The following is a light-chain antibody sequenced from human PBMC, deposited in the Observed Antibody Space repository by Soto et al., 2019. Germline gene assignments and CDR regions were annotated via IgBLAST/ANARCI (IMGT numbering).Light chain of an antibody. J-gene: IGKJ1*01. CDR2: GAS. CDR1: QDIRNE. CDR3: LQDHSYPRT. V-gene: IGKV1-6*01. Sequence: AIQMTQSPSSLSASVGDRVTITCRASQDIRNELSWYQQKLGKAPNLLIYGASSLKSGVPSRFSGSGSGTDFTLTISSLQPEDFATYYCLQDHSYPRTFVQGSRVDI.